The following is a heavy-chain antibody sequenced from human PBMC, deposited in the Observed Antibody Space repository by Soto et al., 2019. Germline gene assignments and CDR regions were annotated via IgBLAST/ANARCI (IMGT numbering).Heavy chain of an antibody. CDR3: AIIPTVTTLGY. V-gene: IGHV1-69*02. CDR1: GGTFSTYT. J-gene: IGHJ4*02. Sequence: SVKVSCTASGGTFSTYTISWVRQAPGQGLEWMGRIIPILGIANYAQKFQGRVTMTRDTSTSTVYMELSSLRSEDTAVYYCAIIPTVTTLGYWGQGTLVTVSS. CDR2: IIPILGIA. D-gene: IGHD4-17*01.